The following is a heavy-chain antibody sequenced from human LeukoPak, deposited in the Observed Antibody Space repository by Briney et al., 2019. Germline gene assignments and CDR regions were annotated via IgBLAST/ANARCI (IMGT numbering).Heavy chain of an antibody. J-gene: IGHJ6*03. CDR2: IYTSGST. V-gene: IGHV4-4*09. CDR3: ARHAVECSSTSCYPPGYYYYMDV. D-gene: IGHD2-2*01. CDR1: GGSISSYY. Sequence: PSETLSLTCTGSGGSISSYYWSWIRQPPGKGLEWIGYIYTSGSTNYNPSLKSRVTISVDTSKNQFSLKLSSVTAADTAVYYCARHAVECSSTSCYPPGYYYYMDVWGKGTTVTVSS.